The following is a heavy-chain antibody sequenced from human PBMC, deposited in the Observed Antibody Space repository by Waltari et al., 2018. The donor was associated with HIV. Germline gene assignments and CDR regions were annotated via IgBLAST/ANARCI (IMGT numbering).Heavy chain of an antibody. CDR1: GFAFNNYW. CDR3: ARDGYSDWDVDS. V-gene: IGHV3-7*01. Sequence: EVQLVESGGGLVQPGGSLRLSCAASGFAFNNYWMSWVRQAPGKGLEWVANMSPPGSLKYSVESVKGRFTISRDNAKYSLFLQMASLRAEDTAVYYCARDGYSDWDVDSWGQGTLVTVSS. D-gene: IGHD4-17*01. J-gene: IGHJ4*02. CDR2: MSPPGSLK.